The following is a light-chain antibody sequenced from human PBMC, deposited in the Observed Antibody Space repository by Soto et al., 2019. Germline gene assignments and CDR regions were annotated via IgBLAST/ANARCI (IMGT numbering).Light chain of an antibody. Sequence: DIQMTQSPSILSASVGDRVTITCRASQSISSWLAWYQQKPGKAPNLLIHKASHLESGVPSRFSGSGSGTDFTLTISRLEPEDFAVYYCQQYGSSPRTFGRGTKVDIK. CDR3: QQYGSSPRT. J-gene: IGKJ1*01. CDR1: QSISSW. V-gene: IGKV1-5*03. CDR2: KAS.